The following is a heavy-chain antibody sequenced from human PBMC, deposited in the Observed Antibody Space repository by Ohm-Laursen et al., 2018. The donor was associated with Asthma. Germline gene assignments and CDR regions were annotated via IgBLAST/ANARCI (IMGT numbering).Heavy chain of an antibody. D-gene: IGHD6-13*01. J-gene: IGHJ4*02. V-gene: IGHV3-30*03. CDR1: GFTFSSYG. CDR2: ISSDGSNK. Sequence: SLRLSCAASGFTFSSYGMHWVRQAPGKGLEWVAVISSDGSNKYYADSVKGRVTISRDNSNNTLYLQMNSLRGEDTAVYYCARGWEAAASVDSWGQGTLVTVSS. CDR3: ARGWEAAASVDS.